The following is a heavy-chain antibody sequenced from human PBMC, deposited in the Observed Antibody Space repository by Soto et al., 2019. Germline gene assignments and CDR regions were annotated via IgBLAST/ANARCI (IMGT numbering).Heavy chain of an antibody. Sequence: QVQLVQSGAEVKKPGASVKVSCKASGYTFTSYGISWVRQAPGQGLEWMGWISAYNGNTNYAQKLQGRVTMTTDTSTSTAYMELRSLRSDDTAVYSCARLHNPSSSWYYYYYGMDCWGKGTTVTFSS. J-gene: IGHJ6*04. V-gene: IGHV1-18*04. D-gene: IGHD6-13*01. CDR1: GYTFTSYG. CDR2: ISAYNGNT. CDR3: ARLHNPSSSWYYYYYGMDC.